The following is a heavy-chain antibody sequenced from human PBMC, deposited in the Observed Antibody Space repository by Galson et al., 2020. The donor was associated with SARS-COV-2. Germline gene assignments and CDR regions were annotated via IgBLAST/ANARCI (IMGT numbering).Heavy chain of an antibody. J-gene: IGHJ5*02. CDR2: IYSDGNT. CDR1: GGSMIGYH. Sequence: SQTLSLTCIVSGGSMIGYHWSWIRQPPGEGLEWIGHIYSDGNTDYNPSLKSRVSISVDTSNNYVSLKLSSMTAADTAVYFCARCHFGLHPWGQGTLVTVSS. CDR3: ARCHFGLHP. V-gene: IGHV4-59*01. D-gene: IGHD3-16*01.